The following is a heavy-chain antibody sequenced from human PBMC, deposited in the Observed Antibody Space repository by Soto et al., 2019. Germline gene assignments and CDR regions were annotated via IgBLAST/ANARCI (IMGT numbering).Heavy chain of an antibody. D-gene: IGHD6-13*01. J-gene: IGHJ4*02. CDR3: TRGRIAAAGFFY. CDR1: GYTFTDYD. Sequence: QVQLVQSGAEVKKPGASVKVSCKASGYTFTDYDMNWVRQASGQGLEWMGWINPSRGKAGYVQKFQGRVTMTMNTSISTAYMELSGLRSDDTAVYYCTRGRIAAAGFFYWGQGTLVTVSS. V-gene: IGHV1-8*01. CDR2: INPSRGKA.